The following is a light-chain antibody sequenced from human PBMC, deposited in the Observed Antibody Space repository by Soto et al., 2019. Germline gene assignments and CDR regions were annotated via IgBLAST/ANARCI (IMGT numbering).Light chain of an antibody. CDR3: QQSYFTPRT. J-gene: IGKJ2*01. CDR1: QSISNY. CDR2: AAS. Sequence: DIPMTQSPSSLSASVGDRVTITCRASQSISNYLNWYQQKVGKAPKLLIYAASSLQSGVPSRFSGSGSGTDFTLTINSLQPEDFATYFCQQSYFTPRTFGQGTKLEI. V-gene: IGKV1-39*01.